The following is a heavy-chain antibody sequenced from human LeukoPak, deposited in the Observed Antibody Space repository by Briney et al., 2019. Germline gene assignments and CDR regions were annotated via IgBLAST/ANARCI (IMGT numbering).Heavy chain of an antibody. CDR3: ARIVIVVVPAAIGERGWFDP. D-gene: IGHD2-2*02. V-gene: IGHV4-34*01. CDR1: GGSFSGYY. CDR2: IYYSGST. J-gene: IGHJ5*02. Sequence: SETLSLTCAVYGGSFSGYYWSWIRQPPGKGLEWIGSIYYSGSTYYNPSLKSRVTISVDTSKNQFSLKLSSVTAADTAVYYCARIVIVVVPAAIGERGWFDPWGQGTLVTVSS.